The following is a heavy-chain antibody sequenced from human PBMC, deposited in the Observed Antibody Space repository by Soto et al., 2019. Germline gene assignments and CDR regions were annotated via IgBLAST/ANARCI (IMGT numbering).Heavy chain of an antibody. CDR1: GYTFTSYY. V-gene: IGHV1-46*03. CDR3: AMQNSSGYSIYNCIDP. D-gene: IGHD3-22*01. J-gene: IGHJ5*02. CDR2: INPSGGST. Sequence: ASVKVSCKASGYTFTSYYMHWVRQAPGQGLEWMGIINPSGGSTSYAQKFLGRVTMTRDTSTSTVYMELSSLRSEDTAVYYCAMQNSSGYSIYNCIDPRGQGTLVSVSS.